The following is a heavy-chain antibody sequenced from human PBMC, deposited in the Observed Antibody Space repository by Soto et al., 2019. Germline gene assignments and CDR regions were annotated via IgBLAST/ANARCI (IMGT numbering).Heavy chain of an antibody. Sequence: SGGSLRLSCAASGFTFSSYSMNWVRQAPGKRLEWVSSISSSSSYIYYADSVKGRFTISRDNAKNSLYLQMNSLRAEDTAVYYCARDGPYSSSWYLLGYYYYYMDVWGKGTTVTVSS. V-gene: IGHV3-21*01. CDR2: ISSSSSYI. CDR3: ARDGPYSSSWYLLGYYYYYMDV. D-gene: IGHD6-13*01. CDR1: GFTFSSYS. J-gene: IGHJ6*03.